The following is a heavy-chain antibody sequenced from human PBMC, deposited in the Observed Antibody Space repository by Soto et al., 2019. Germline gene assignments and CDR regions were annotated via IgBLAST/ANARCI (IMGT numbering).Heavy chain of an antibody. CDR3: ARERTGDPTFFDY. CDR2: IYHNGGT. J-gene: IGHJ4*02. D-gene: IGHD1-1*01. Sequence: QVQLQESGPGLVKASETLSLTCTVSGGSVSSGSYYWSWIRQPPGKGLEWIGYIYHNGGTNYNPSLKSRVTISVDTSKNQVSLKLSSVTAADTAVYYCARERTGDPTFFDYWGQGTLVTVSS. CDR1: GGSVSSGSYY. V-gene: IGHV4-61*01.